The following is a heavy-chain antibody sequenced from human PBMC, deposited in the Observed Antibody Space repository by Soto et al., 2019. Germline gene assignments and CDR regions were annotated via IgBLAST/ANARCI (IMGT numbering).Heavy chain of an antibody. CDR2: ISAYNGNT. D-gene: IGHD5-12*01. V-gene: IGHV1-18*01. Sequence: ASVKVSCKASGYTFTSYGISWVRQAPGQGLEWMGWISAYNGNTNYAQKLQGRVTMTTDTSTSTAYMELRSLRSDDTAVYYCARDPPLSIGGYDFLSVNYMDVWGKGTTVTVSS. CDR1: GYTFTSYG. CDR3: ARDPPLSIGGYDFLSVNYMDV. J-gene: IGHJ6*03.